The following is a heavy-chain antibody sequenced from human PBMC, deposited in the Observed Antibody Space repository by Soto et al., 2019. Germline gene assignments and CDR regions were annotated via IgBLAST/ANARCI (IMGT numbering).Heavy chain of an antibody. CDR2: IHPSGGGT. J-gene: IGHJ4*02. CDR3: ARGGHIAVVTASFDY. D-gene: IGHD2-21*02. CDR1: GYTFNTYY. V-gene: IGHV1-46*02. Sequence: QVQLVQSGAEVRKPGASVKVSCKPSGYTFNTYYLHWLRQAPGQALEWMGVIHPSGGGTTYAQKWLGRVPVTRDTSTTTVFMELSSLRSDDTAVYYCARGGHIAVVTASFDYWGQGTLVTVSS.